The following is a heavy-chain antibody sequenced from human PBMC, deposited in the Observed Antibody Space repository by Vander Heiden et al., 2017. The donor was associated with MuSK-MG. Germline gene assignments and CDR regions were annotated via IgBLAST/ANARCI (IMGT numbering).Heavy chain of an antibody. D-gene: IGHD3-10*01. CDR2: INHSGST. CDR3: ARGKGVTGV. V-gene: IGHV4-34*01. Sequence: QVQLQQWGAGLLKPSETLSLTCAAYGGSFSGYYWGGIRQAQGKGLEWIGEINHSGSTNYNPALKSLVTISVDTSKTQFSLKLSSVTAADTAVYYCARGKGVTGVWGKGTTVTVSS. J-gene: IGHJ6*04. CDR1: GGSFSGYY.